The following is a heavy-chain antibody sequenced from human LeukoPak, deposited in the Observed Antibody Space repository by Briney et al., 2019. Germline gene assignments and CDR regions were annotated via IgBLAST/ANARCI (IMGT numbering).Heavy chain of an antibody. Sequence: SQTLSLTCAISGDSVSSNSVTWNWIRQSPSRGLEWLGRTYYRSTWYNDYAVSVRGRITVNPDTSKNQFSLHLNSVTPVDTAVYYCARRLTQYDCFDPWGQGILVTVSS. J-gene: IGHJ5*02. V-gene: IGHV6-1*01. CDR3: ARRLTQYDCFDP. D-gene: IGHD2-2*01. CDR1: GDSVSSNSVT. CDR2: TYYRSTWYN.